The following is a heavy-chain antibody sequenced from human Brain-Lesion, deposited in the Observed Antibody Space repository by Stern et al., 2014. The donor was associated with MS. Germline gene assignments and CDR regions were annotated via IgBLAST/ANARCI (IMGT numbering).Heavy chain of an antibody. J-gene: IGHJ3*02. CDR1: GFTFSSYA. CDR2: ISYDGSNK. CDR3: ASLYDSSGYSVLWPGTVAFDI. D-gene: IGHD3-22*01. Sequence: VQLVESGGGVVQPGRSLRLSCAASGFTFSSYAMHWVRQAPGKGLEWVAVISYDGSNKYYADSVKGRFTISRDNSTNTLYLQMHSLRAEDTAVYYGASLYDSSGYSVLWPGTVAFDIWGQGTMVTVSS. V-gene: IGHV3-30-3*01.